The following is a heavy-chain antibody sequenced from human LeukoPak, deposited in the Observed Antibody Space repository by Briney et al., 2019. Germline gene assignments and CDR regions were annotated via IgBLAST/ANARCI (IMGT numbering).Heavy chain of an antibody. CDR1: GGSFIGYD. Sequence: PSETLSLTCAVYGGSFIGYDWTWIRQPPGKGLEWIGEINHSGGTNFNPSLKSRVTISVATSKNQSSLKMSSVTAADTAVYYCARHGRSSSLGAFDIWGQGTMVTVSS. CDR3: ARHGRSSSLGAFDI. CDR2: INHSGGT. J-gene: IGHJ3*02. D-gene: IGHD2-2*01. V-gene: IGHV4-34*01.